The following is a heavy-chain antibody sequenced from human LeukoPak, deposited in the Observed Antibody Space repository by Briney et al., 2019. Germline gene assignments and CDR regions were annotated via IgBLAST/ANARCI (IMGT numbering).Heavy chain of an antibody. Sequence: SETLSLTCAVSGGSIGSYYWSWIRQSPRKGLEWIGYIYAIGYIYGSGSTNYNPSLNSRVTISVDTSKNQFSLKLTSVTAADTAVYYCARGPGGSALFNWGQGTLVTVSS. CDR3: ARGPGGSALFN. CDR1: GGSIGSYY. V-gene: IGHV4-59*12. J-gene: IGHJ4*02. D-gene: IGHD4-23*01. CDR2: IYAIGYIYGSGST.